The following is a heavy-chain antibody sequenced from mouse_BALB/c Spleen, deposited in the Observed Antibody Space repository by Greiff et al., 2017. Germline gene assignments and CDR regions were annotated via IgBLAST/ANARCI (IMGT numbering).Heavy chain of an antibody. D-gene: IGHD1-1*01. Sequence: VQLQQPGAELVMPGASVKMSCKASGYTFTDYWMHWVKQRPGQGLEWIGAIDTSDSYTSYNQKFKGKATLTVDESSSTAYMQLSSLTSEDSAVYYCARGDDYGSSYWYFDVWGAGTTVTVSS. V-gene: IGHV1-69*01. J-gene: IGHJ1*01. CDR1: GYTFTDYW. CDR3: ARGDDYGSSYWYFDV. CDR2: IDTSDSYT.